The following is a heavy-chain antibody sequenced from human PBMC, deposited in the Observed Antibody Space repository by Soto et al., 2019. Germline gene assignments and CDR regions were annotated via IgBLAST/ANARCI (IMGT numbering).Heavy chain of an antibody. J-gene: IGHJ4*02. CDR3: ARHPKDTAMGPYYFDY. Sequence: PXASLSLACTVCGGSISSSSFYWGWIRQPPGKGLEWIGSIYYSGSTYYNPSLKSRVTISVDTSKNQFSLKLSSVTAADTAVYYRARHPKDTAMGPYYFDYCGQRTLVTVSS. CDR2: IYYSGST. D-gene: IGHD5-18*01. CDR1: GGSISSSSFY. V-gene: IGHV4-39*01.